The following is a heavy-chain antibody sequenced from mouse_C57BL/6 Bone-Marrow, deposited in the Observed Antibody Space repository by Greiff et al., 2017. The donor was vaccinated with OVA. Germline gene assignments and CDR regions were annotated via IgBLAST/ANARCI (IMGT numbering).Heavy chain of an antibody. CDR1: GYTFTSYW. CDR3: ARGGSSYEYFDV. CDR2: INPSNGGT. V-gene: IGHV1-53*01. J-gene: IGHJ1*03. D-gene: IGHD1-1*01. Sequence: QVQLKQPGTELVKPGASVKLSCKASGYTFTSYWMHWVKQRPGQGLEWIGNINPSNGGTNYNEKFKSKATLTVDKSSSTAYMQLSSLTSEDSAVYYCARGGSSYEYFDVWGTGTTVTVSS.